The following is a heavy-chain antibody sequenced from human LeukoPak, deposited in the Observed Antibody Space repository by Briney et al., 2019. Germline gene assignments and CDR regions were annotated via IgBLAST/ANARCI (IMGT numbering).Heavy chain of an antibody. Sequence: PGRSLRLSCAASGFTFSSYGMHWVRQAPGKGLEWVAVIWYDGSNKYYADSVKGRFTISRDNSKNTLYLQMNSLRAEDTAVYYCARAWCSSTSCCEIDYWGQGTLITVSS. CDR2: IWYDGSNK. CDR1: GFTFSSYG. J-gene: IGHJ4*02. D-gene: IGHD2-2*01. V-gene: IGHV3-33*01. CDR3: ARAWCSSTSCCEIDY.